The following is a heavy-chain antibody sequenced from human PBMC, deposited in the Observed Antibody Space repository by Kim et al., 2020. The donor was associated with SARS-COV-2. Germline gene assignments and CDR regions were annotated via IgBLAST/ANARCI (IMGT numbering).Heavy chain of an antibody. D-gene: IGHD3-10*01. J-gene: IGHJ5*02. CDR1: GGSFSGYY. Sequence: SETLSLTCAVYGGSFSGYYWSWIRQPPGKGLEWIGEINHSGSTNYNPSLKSRVTISVDTSKNQFSLKLNSVTAADTAAYYCARGPVLLWFRPHWFDPWG. CDR3: ARGPVLLWFRPHWFDP. CDR2: INHSGST. V-gene: IGHV4-34*01.